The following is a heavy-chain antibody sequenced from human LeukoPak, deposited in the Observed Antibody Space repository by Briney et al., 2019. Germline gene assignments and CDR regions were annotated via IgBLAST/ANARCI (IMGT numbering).Heavy chain of an antibody. J-gene: IGHJ6*03. Sequence: GGSLRLSCAASGFTFSSYWMSWVRQAPGKGLEWVANIKQDGSEKYYVDSVKGRFTISRDNAKNSLYLQMNSLRAEDTAVYYCARVVCLGDYGDYGFRYYYYMDVWGKGTTVTVSS. CDR2: IKQDGSEK. CDR1: GFTFSSYW. CDR3: ARVVCLGDYGDYGFRYYYYMDV. V-gene: IGHV3-7*01. D-gene: IGHD4-17*01.